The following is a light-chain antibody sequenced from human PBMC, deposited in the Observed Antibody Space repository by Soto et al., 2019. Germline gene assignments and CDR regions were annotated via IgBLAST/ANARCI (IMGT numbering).Light chain of an antibody. CDR2: GAS. J-gene: IGKJ4*01. Sequence: EIVLTQSPGTLSLSPGERATLSCRAIQSVTSSYLAWYQQQPGQAPRLLIYGASSRATGIPDRFSGSGSGTDFTLTISRLEPEDFAVYYCHQHSSSPLTFGGGTKVEIK. CDR3: HQHSSSPLT. CDR1: QSVTSSY. V-gene: IGKV3-20*01.